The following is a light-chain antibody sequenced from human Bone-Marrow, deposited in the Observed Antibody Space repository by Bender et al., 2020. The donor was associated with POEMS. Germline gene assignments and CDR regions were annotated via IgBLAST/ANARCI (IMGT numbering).Light chain of an antibody. Sequence: QSVLTQPPSASGTPGQRVTISCSGGSIGRNPIHWYQQLPGTAPRLFIYADDRRPSGVPNRFSASKSGSSASLAISGLQSEDAADYYCCTWDDRLNAWLFGGGTKLTVL. J-gene: IGLJ3*02. CDR3: CTWDDRLNAWL. V-gene: IGLV1-44*01. CDR1: SIGRNP. CDR2: ADD.